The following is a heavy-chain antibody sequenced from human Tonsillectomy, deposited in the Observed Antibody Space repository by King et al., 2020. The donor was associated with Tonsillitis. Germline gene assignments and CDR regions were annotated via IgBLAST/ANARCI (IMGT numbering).Heavy chain of an antibody. CDR2: ISGSGGST. V-gene: IGHV3-23*04. Sequence: VQLVESGGGLVQRGGSLRLSCAASGFTFSSYAMSWVRQAPGKGLEWVSAISGSGGSTYFADSVKGRFTISRVNSKNTLYLQMNSLRAEDTAVYYCAKQNYAVNSADSFDYWGQGTLVTVSS. D-gene: IGHD4-23*01. CDR3: AKQNYAVNSADSFDY. CDR1: GFTFSSYA. J-gene: IGHJ4*02.